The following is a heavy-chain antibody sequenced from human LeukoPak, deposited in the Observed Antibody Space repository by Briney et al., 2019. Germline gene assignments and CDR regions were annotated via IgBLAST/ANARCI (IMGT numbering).Heavy chain of an antibody. CDR3: AREEGAPIAAANI. CDR1: GYTFTNYS. J-gene: IGHJ3*02. D-gene: IGHD6-13*01. CDR2: ISAYNGDT. Sequence: GASVKVSCKTSGYTFTNYSISWVRQAPGQGLEWMGWISAYNGDTNYVQKLQGRVTMTTDTSTSTAYMELKSLRSDDTAVYYCAREEGAPIAAANIWGLGTKVTVSS. V-gene: IGHV1-18*01.